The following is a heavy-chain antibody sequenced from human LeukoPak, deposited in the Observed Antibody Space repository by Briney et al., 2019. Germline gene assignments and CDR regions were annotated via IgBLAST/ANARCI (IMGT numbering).Heavy chain of an antibody. CDR3: ARDPGLDY. CDR1: GFTFSGYS. V-gene: IGHV3-48*02. Sequence: GGSLRLSCAASGFTFSGYSMNWVRPAPGKGLEWVSYISSSTSTTYYADSVKDRFTISRDNAKNSLYLQMNSLRDDDTAVYYCARDPGLDYWGQGTLVTVSS. CDR2: ISSSTSTT. J-gene: IGHJ4*02.